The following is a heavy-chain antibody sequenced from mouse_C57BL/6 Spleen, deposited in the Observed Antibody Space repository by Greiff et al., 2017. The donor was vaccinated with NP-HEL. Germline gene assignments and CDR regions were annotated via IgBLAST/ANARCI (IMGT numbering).Heavy chain of an antibody. Sequence: QVQLKQPGAELVRPGSSVKLSCKASGYTFTSYWMDWVKQRPGQGLEWIGNIYPSDSETHYNQKFKDKATLTVDKSSSTAYMQLSSLTSEDSAVYYCARDGYDVYAMDYWGQGTSVTVSS. J-gene: IGHJ4*01. CDR1: GYTFTSYW. CDR3: ARDGYDVYAMDY. D-gene: IGHD2-2*01. V-gene: IGHV1-61*01. CDR2: IYPSDSET.